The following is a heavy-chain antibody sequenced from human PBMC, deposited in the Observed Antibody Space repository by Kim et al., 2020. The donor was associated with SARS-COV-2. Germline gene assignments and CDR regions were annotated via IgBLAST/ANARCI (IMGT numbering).Heavy chain of an antibody. V-gene: IGHV4-39*07. CDR2: IYYSGST. D-gene: IGHD3-9*01. J-gene: IGHJ5*02. CDR1: GGSISSSSYY. CDR3: ARDHRHYDILTGYYYGAGGFDP. Sequence: SETLSLTCTVSGGSISSSSYYWGWIRQPPGKGLEWIGSIYYSGSTYYNPSLKSRVTISVDTSKNQFSLKLSSVTAADTAVYYCARDHRHYDILTGYYYGAGGFDPWGQGTLVTVSS.